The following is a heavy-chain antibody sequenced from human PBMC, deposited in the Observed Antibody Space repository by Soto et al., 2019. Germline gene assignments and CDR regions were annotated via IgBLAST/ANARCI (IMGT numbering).Heavy chain of an antibody. CDR2: IRSKAYGGTT. CDR1: GFTFGDYA. D-gene: IGHD3-22*01. V-gene: IGHV3-49*05. Sequence: EVQLVESGGGLVKPGRSLRLSCTASGFTFGDYAMSWFRQAPGKGLEWVGFIRSKAYGGTTEYAASVKGRFTISRDDSKSIAYLQMNSLKTEDTAVYYCTRDRRHYYDTIWDIWGQGTMVTVSS. J-gene: IGHJ3*02. CDR3: TRDRRHYYDTIWDI.